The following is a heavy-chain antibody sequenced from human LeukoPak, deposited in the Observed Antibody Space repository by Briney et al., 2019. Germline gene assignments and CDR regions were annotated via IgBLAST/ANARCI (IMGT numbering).Heavy chain of an antibody. Sequence: GGSLRLSCAASGFTFSSYEMNWVRQTPGKGLEWLSYISSSGGTIYYADSVKGRFTISRDNAKNSLYLQMNSLRAEDTAVYYCARGPTMKMDVWGKGTTVTVSS. CDR3: ARGPTMKMDV. CDR1: GFTFSSYE. J-gene: IGHJ6*04. V-gene: IGHV3-48*03. CDR2: ISSSGGTI. D-gene: IGHD3-22*01.